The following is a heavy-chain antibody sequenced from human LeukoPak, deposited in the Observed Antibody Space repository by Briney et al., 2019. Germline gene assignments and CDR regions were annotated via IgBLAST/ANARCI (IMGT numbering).Heavy chain of an antibody. V-gene: IGHV3-30-3*01. D-gene: IGHD6-19*01. CDR3: ARPYSSSGWWSSPMFDP. Sequence: GGSLRLSCAASGFTFSSYAMHWARQAPGKGLEWVAVISYDGSNKYYADSVKGRFTISRDNSKNTLYLQMNSLRAEDTAVYYCARPYSSSGWWSSPMFDPWGQGTLVTVSS. CDR2: ISYDGSNK. CDR1: GFTFSSYA. J-gene: IGHJ5*02.